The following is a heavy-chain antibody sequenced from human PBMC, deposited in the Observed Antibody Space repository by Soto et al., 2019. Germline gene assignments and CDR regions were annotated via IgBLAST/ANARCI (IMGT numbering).Heavy chain of an antibody. CDR3: ARDRDTVVRGARYYCYYMDV. D-gene: IGHD3-10*01. J-gene: IGHJ6*03. CDR1: GDSVSSNSAA. CDR2: TYYRSKWYN. V-gene: IGHV6-1*01. Sequence: SQTLSLTCAISGDSVSSNSAAWNWIRQSPSRGLEWLGRTYYRSKWYNDYAVSVKSRITINPDTSKNQFSLQLNSVTPEDTAVYYCARDRDTVVRGARYYCYYMDVWGKGTTVTVSS.